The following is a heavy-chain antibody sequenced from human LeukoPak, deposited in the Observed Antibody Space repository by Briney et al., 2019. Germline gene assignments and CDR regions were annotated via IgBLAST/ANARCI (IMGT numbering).Heavy chain of an antibody. CDR3: AHSLSIPSAGTDYFDQ. CDR2: IYWNGHT. V-gene: IGHV2-5*01. Sequence: SSPTLVKPTQTLTLTCTLSGFSLSTDGVGVGWIRQPPGKALEWLALIYWNGHTRFSPSLQSRLTITKDTSKNQVVLTMTNMDPVDTATYYCAHSLSIPSAGTDYFDQWGQGALVTVSS. D-gene: IGHD6-13*01. J-gene: IGHJ4*02. CDR1: GFSLSTDGVG.